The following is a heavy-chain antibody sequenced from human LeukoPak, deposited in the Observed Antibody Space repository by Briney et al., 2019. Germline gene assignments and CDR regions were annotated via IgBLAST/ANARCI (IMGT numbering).Heavy chain of an antibody. D-gene: IGHD4-17*01. V-gene: IGHV3-7*01. CDR1: GFTFSRYW. CDR3: AEGSNYGDSSF. J-gene: IGHJ4*02. CDR2: IKPDGSER. Sequence: GGSLRLSCAASGFTFSRYWMSWVRQVPGRGPEGVANIKPDGSERYYVDSVKGRFIVSRDNSKNSLFLQMNSLRAEDTAMYYCAEGSNYGDSSFWGQGTLVTVSS.